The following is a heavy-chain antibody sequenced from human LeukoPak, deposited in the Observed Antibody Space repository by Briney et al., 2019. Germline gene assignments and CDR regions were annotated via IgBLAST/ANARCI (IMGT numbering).Heavy chain of an antibody. J-gene: IGHJ4*02. CDR3: AATSYSSGWPT. CDR2: ISSSGSTI. CDR1: GFTFSDYY. D-gene: IGHD6-19*01. V-gene: IGHV3-11*04. Sequence: GGSLRLSCAASGFTFSDYYMSWIRQAPGKGLEWVSYISSSGSTIYYADSVKGRFTISMDNAKNSLYLQMNSLRAEDTAVYYCAATSYSSGWPTWGQGTLATVSS.